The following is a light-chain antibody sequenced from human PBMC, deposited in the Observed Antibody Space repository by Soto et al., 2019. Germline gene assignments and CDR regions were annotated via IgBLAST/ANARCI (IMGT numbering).Light chain of an antibody. CDR3: CSDAGSLLYV. CDR2: DVT. Sequence: QSALTQPRSVSGSPGQSVTISCTGTSSDVGGYNYVSWYQQHPGKAPKLMIYDVTKRPSGVPDRFSGSKSGNTASLTISGLQAEDEADYYCCSDAGSLLYVFGTGTKLTVL. V-gene: IGLV2-11*01. J-gene: IGLJ1*01. CDR1: SSDVGGYNY.